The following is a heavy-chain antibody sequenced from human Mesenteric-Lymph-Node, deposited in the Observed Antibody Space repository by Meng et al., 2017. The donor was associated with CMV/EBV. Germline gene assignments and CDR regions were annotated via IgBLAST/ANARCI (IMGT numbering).Heavy chain of an antibody. CDR1: GYSFTGYS. J-gene: IGHJ5*02. V-gene: IGHV1-2*06. CDR3: GRGQQTFDP. D-gene: IGHD1-1*01. Sequence: QVQLVQSGAEVKKPGASVKVSCKASGYSFTGYSIHWVRQAPGQGLEWKGRISPNTGDTIYEENFQGRVTMTRDTSINTAYMELSSLTSDDTAVYYCGRGQQTFDPWGQGTLVTVSS. CDR2: ISPNTGDT.